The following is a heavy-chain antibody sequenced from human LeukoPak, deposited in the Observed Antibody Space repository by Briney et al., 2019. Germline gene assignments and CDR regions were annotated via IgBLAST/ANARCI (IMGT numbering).Heavy chain of an antibody. CDR3: ARRRYSGYDLFDY. D-gene: IGHD5-12*01. J-gene: IGHJ4*02. V-gene: IGHV1-8*03. CDR2: MNPNSGNT. CDR1: GYTFTSYG. Sequence: EASVKVSCKASGYTFTSYGINWVRQATGQGLEWMGWMNPNSGNTGYAQKFQGRVTITRNTSISTAYMELSSLRSEDTAVYYCARRRYSGYDLFDYWGQGTLVTVSS.